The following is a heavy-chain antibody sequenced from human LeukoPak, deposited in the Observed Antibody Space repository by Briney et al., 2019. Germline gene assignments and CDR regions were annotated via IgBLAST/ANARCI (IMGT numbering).Heavy chain of an antibody. CDR1: GFTFNSYA. V-gene: IGHV3-23*01. CDR3: AKVGATTPSPYFDY. Sequence: PGGSLRLSCAASGFTFNSYAMTWVRQAPGKGLEWVPGISGNGGGTYYPDSVKGRFTISRDNSKNTLYLQLNSLRAEDTAIYYCAKVGATTPSPYFDYWGQGTLVTVSS. D-gene: IGHD1-26*01. J-gene: IGHJ4*02. CDR2: ISGNGGGT.